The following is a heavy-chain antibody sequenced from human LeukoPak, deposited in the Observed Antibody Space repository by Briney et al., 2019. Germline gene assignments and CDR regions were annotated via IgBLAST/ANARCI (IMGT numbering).Heavy chain of an antibody. V-gene: IGHV4-59*12. CDR3: ARDASKGALDY. Sequence: SSETLSLTCTVSGGSISSYYWSWIRQPPGKGLEWIGYIYYSGSTYYNPSLKSRVTISVDTSKNQFSLKLSSVTAADTAVYYCARDASKGALDYWGQGTLVTVSS. J-gene: IGHJ4*02. D-gene: IGHD3-16*01. CDR1: GGSISSYY. CDR2: IYYSGST.